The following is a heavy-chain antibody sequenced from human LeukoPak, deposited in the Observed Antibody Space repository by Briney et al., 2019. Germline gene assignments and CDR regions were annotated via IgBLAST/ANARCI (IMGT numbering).Heavy chain of an antibody. CDR3: AKGDYLAPDY. J-gene: IGHJ4*02. D-gene: IGHD3-10*01. Sequence: AGGTLRLSCAASGTTFSSYGMSWVRQAPGKGLEWVSSISSTGGTTYYADSVKGRFTISRDNAKNSLYLQMNSLRAEDTALYYCAKGDYLAPDYWGQGTLVTVSS. CDR1: GTTFSSYG. V-gene: IGHV3-23*01. CDR2: ISSTGGTT.